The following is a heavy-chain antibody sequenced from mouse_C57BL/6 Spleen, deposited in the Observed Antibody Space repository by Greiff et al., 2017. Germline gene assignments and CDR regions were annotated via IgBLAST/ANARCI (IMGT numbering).Heavy chain of an antibody. CDR3: ARGVVATAVDY. Sequence: EVQLQESGPVLVKPGASVKMSCKASGYTFTDYYMNWVKQSHGKSLEWIGVINPYNGGTSYNQKFKGKATLTVVKSSSTAYMERNSLTSEDASVDYCARGVVATAVDYWGQGTTLTVSS. J-gene: IGHJ2*01. CDR2: INPYNGGT. D-gene: IGHD1-1*01. CDR1: GYTFTDYY. V-gene: IGHV1-19*01.